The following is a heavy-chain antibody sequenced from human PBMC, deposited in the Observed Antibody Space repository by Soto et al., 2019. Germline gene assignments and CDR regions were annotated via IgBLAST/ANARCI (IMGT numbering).Heavy chain of an antibody. J-gene: IGHJ5*02. CDR2: IYHGGST. V-gene: IGHV4-30-2*01. CDR3: ARGGYYGHWCDP. D-gene: IGHD1-26*01. CDR1: GGSISSGSYS. Sequence: QLQLQESGSGLVKPSQTLSLTCAVSGGSISSGSYSWSWILQPPGKGLEWIGYIYHGGSTYYNPSLKSRVTISVDTPKNQFALRLASVTAADTAVYYCARGGYYGHWCDPWGQGTLVTVPS.